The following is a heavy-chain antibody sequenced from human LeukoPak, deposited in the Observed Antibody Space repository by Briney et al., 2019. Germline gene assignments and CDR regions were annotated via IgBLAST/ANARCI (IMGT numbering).Heavy chain of an antibody. D-gene: IGHD3-10*01. Sequence: GGSLRFYCAASGFTFSNYAMHWVRQAPGKGLEWVAVISYDGIHKYYADSIKGRFNISRDNSDHTLFLLVDSLRPDDTAVYYCARARAGSVDYWGQGTLVTVSS. J-gene: IGHJ4*02. CDR3: ARARAGSVDY. V-gene: IGHV3-30*04. CDR2: ISYDGIHK. CDR1: GFTFSNYA.